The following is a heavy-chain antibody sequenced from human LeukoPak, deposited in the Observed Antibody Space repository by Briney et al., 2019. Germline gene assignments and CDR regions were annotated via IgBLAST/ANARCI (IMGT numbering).Heavy chain of an antibody. J-gene: IGHJ4*02. CDR1: GGSITSYY. CDR3: ARHHDSGTYYSPFHY. D-gene: IGHD3-10*01. V-gene: IGHV4-4*07. Sequence: SETLSLTCTVSGGSITSYYWSWIRQPAGKGLEWIGRIYTTGSTTYNPSLKSRVTMSVDTSKNQFSLKLSSVTAADTAVYYCARHHDSGTYYSPFHYWGQGTLVTVSS. CDR2: IYTTGST.